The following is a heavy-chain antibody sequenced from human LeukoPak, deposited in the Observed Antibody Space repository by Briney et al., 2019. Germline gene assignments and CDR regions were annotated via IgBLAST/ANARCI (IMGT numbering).Heavy chain of an antibody. D-gene: IGHD4-17*01. CDR3: SRATVTRHYFYFDL. CDR1: GFTLRSYW. Sequence: GGSLRLSCAASGFTLRSYWMHWVRQAPGKGLVWVARIHPDGSSRGYADSVKGRFTISRDNAKNTLFLQMNSLRAEDTALYYCSRATVTRHYFYFDLWGRGTLAIVSS. V-gene: IGHV3-74*01. CDR2: IHPDGSSR. J-gene: IGHJ2*01.